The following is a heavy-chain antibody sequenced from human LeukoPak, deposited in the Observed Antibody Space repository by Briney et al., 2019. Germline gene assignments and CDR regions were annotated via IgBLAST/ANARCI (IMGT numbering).Heavy chain of an antibody. Sequence: GGSLRLSCAASGFIFSSYAMNWVRQAPGKGLEWVSSISGSSSHIYYADSVKGRFTISRDNTKSSLYLQMNSLRAEDMAVYYCARGYCGGDCYGDWGQGTLVIVSS. CDR3: ARGYCGGDCYGD. CDR1: GFIFSSYA. V-gene: IGHV3-21*01. J-gene: IGHJ1*01. CDR2: ISGSSSHI. D-gene: IGHD2-21*01.